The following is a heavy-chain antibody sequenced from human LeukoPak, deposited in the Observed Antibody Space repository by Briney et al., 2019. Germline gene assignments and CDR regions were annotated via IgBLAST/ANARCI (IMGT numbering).Heavy chain of an antibody. J-gene: IGHJ1*01. D-gene: IGHD6-19*01. CDR1: GGSFSGYY. V-gene: IGHV4-34*01. Sequence: SETLSLTCAVYGGSFSGYYWSWIRQPPGKGLEWIGEINHSGSTNYNPSLKSRVTISVDTSKNQFSLKLSSVTAADTAVDYCARGASYSSGWLPKYFQHWGQGTLVTVSS. CDR3: ARGASYSSGWLPKYFQH. CDR2: INHSGST.